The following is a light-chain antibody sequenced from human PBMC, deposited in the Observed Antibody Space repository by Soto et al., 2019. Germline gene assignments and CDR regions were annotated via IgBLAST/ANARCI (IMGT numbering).Light chain of an antibody. CDR3: QHRSNWPIT. CDR2: GAS. J-gene: IGKJ5*01. CDR1: QSVSSN. V-gene: IGKV3-11*01. Sequence: EIVMTQSPATLSVSPGERATLSCRASQSVSSNIAWYQQKPGQAPRLLVYGASSRATGIPDRFSGSGSGTDFTLTISSLEPEDFAVYYCQHRSNWPITFGQGTRLEIK.